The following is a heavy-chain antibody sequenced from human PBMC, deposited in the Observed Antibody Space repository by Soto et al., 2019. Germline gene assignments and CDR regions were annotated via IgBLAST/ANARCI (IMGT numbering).Heavy chain of an antibody. CDR2: IRSKANSYAT. Sequence: ESLRLPVEASGFPFIGSAMHWVRQAAGKGLEWVGRIRSKANSYATAYAASVKGRFTIFRDDSKNTAYLQMNSLKTEDTAVYYCTRPGGSPGIYYYYYGMDVWGQGTTVTISS. CDR1: GFPFIGSA. D-gene: IGHD1-1*01. J-gene: IGHJ6*02. CDR3: TRPGGSPGIYYYYYGMDV. V-gene: IGHV3-73*01.